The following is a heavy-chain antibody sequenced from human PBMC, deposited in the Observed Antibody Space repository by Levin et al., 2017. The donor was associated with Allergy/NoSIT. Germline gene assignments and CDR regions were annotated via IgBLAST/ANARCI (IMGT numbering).Heavy chain of an antibody. J-gene: IGHJ6*02. CDR3: ARVGSSSLGSYYYYGMDV. CDR1: GYTFTGYY. D-gene: IGHD6-13*01. Sequence: GESLKISCKASGYTFTGYYMHWVRQAPGQGLEWMGWINPNSGGTNYAQKFQGRVTMTRDTSISTAYMELSRLRSDDTAVYYCARVGSSSLGSYYYYGMDVWGQGTTVTVSS. CDR2: INPNSGGT. V-gene: IGHV1-2*02.